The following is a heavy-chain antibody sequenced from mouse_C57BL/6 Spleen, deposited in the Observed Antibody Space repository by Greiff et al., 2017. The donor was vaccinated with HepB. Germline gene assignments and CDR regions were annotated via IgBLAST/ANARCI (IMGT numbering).Heavy chain of an antibody. CDR3: TRGAYYSNLSWFAY. CDR2: ISSGGDYI. D-gene: IGHD2-5*01. V-gene: IGHV5-9-1*02. Sequence: EVQVVESGEGLVKPGGSLKLSCAASGFTFSSYAMSWVRQTPEKRLEWVAYISSGGDYIYYADTVKGRFTISRDNARNTLYLQMSSLKSEDTAMYYCTRGAYYSNLSWFAYWGQGTLVTVSA. CDR1: GFTFSSYA. J-gene: IGHJ3*01.